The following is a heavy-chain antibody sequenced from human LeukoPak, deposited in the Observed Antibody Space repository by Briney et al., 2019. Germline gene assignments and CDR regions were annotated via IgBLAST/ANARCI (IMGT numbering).Heavy chain of an antibody. D-gene: IGHD3-9*01. J-gene: IGHJ4*02. Sequence: PSETLSLTCTVAGGSISSYYWSWIRQPPGKGLEWIGYIYYSGSTNYNPSLKSRVTISVDTSKNQFSLKLSSVTAADTAVYYCARANYDFLTGYFNYFDYWGQGTLVTVSS. CDR1: GGSISSYY. CDR2: IYYSGST. V-gene: IGHV4-59*08. CDR3: ARANYDFLTGYFNYFDY.